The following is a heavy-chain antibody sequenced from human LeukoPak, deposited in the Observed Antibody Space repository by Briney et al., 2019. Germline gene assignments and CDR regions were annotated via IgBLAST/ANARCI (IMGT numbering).Heavy chain of an antibody. CDR1: VYTFSNYG. D-gene: IGHD4-17*01. J-gene: IGHJ4*02. CDR3: GRAGYGDPHFDI. Sequence: GGSLRLSCAASVYTFSNYGMHWVPQAPGKGLEWVAAIWYDGSNKYYGDSVKGRFTISRDNSKNTLYLQMNSLRAEDTAAYYCGRAGYGDPHFDIWGQGTLVTVSS. CDR2: IWYDGSNK. V-gene: IGHV3-33*01.